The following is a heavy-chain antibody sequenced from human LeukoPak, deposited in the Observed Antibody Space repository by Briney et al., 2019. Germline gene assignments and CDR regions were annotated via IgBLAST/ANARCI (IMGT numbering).Heavy chain of an antibody. J-gene: IGHJ4*02. D-gene: IGHD3-22*01. Sequence: GGSLRLSCAASGFTFSNYAMSWVRQAPGKGLEWVSAISGSGGSTYYADSVKGRFTISRDNSKNTLYLQMNSLRAEDTAVYYCARVDDSNTPGLEYWGQGTLVTVSS. CDR1: GFTFSNYA. CDR2: ISGSGGST. V-gene: IGHV3-23*01. CDR3: ARVDDSNTPGLEY.